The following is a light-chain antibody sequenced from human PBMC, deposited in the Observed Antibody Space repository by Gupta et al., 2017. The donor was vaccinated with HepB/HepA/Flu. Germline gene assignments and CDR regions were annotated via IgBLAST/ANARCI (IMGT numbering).Light chain of an antibody. CDR3: QDYKGYSWT. CDR1: QSISNW. J-gene: IGKJ1*01. CDR2: ETS. V-gene: IGKV1-5*03. Sequence: DIQMTQSPSTLSAFVGDRVTITSRASQSISNWLAWYQQKPGKAPKLLIYETSNLESGVPSRFSGSGSGTESTLTISSLQPDDFATYYCQDYKGYSWTFGQGTKVEIK.